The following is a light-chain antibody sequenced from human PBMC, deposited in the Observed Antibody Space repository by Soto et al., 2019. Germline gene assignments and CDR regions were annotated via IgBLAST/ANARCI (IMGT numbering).Light chain of an antibody. J-gene: IGKJ5*01. V-gene: IGKV3-20*01. Sequence: EIVLTQSPGTLSFSPGERATLSCTASQSLSSNFLAWYQQKPGQAPRLLIYDTSSRATGIPDRFSGSGSGTDFTLTISRLEPEDFAVYHCQQYDSSPRTFGQGTRPEIK. CDR1: QSLSSNF. CDR3: QQYDSSPRT. CDR2: DTS.